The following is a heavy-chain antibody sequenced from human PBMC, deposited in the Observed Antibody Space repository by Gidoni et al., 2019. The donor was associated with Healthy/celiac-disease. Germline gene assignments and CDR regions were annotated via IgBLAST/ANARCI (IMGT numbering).Heavy chain of an antibody. V-gene: IGHV3-11*06. J-gene: IGHJ4*02. Sequence: QVQLVESGGGLVKPGGSLRLSCAASGFTFSDYYMSWIRQAPGKGLEWVSYISSSSSYTNYADSVKGRFTISRDNAKNSLYLQMNSLRAEDTAVYYCARARQNDFWSGYLDYWGQGTLVTVSS. CDR3: ARARQNDFWSGYLDY. D-gene: IGHD3-3*01. CDR2: ISSSSSYT. CDR1: GFTFSDYY.